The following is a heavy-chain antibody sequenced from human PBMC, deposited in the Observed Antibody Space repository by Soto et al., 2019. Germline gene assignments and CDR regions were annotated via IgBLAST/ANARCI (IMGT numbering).Heavy chain of an antibody. CDR3: ARVSRITIFGVAIIKGGMDV. CDR1: GGSVSSGSYY. Sequence: SETLSLTCTVSGGSVSSGSYYWSWIRQPPGKGLEWIGYIYYSGSTNYNPSLKSRVTISVDTSKNQFSLKLSSVTAADTAVYYCARVSRITIFGVAIIKGGMDVWGQGTTVTVSS. V-gene: IGHV4-61*01. CDR2: IYYSGST. J-gene: IGHJ6*02. D-gene: IGHD3-3*01.